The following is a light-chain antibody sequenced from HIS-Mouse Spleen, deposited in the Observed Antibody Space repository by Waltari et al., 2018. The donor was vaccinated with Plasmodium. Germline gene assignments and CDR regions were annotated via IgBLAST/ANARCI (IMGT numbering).Light chain of an antibody. CDR2: EDS. Sequence: SYELTQPPSVSVSPGQTARITCSGDALTKKYAYWYQHKSGQAPVLVIYEDSKRPSGIPERFAGYSSGTMATLTISGAQVEDEADYYCYSTDSSGNHRVFGGGTKLTVL. J-gene: IGLJ3*02. CDR3: YSTDSSGNHRV. V-gene: IGLV3-10*01. CDR1: ALTKKY.